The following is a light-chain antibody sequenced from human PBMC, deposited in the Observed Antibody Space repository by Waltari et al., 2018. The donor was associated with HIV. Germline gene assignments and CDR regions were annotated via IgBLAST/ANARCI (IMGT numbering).Light chain of an antibody. Sequence: EIVLTQSPGTLSLSPGEKATLSCRASQSVNINYLAWYQHKPGQAPRLLIYGASSRATGIPDRFSGSRSGTDFTLTISRLEPEDSAVYYCQQYGGSPITFGQGTRLEIK. V-gene: IGKV3-20*01. J-gene: IGKJ5*01. CDR3: QQYGGSPIT. CDR1: QSVNINY. CDR2: GAS.